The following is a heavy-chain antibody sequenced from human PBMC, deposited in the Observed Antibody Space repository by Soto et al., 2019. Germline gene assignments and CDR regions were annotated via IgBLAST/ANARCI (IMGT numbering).Heavy chain of an antibody. V-gene: IGHV1-18*04. CDR1: GYTFTTYG. CDR3: ARSPLINRRSRWFDL. Sequence: ASVKVSCKASGYTFTTYGISWVLQAPGQGLEWMGLINAYNGNANYAQKLQGRVTMTTDTSTSTAYMELRSLRSDDTAVYYCARSPLINRRSRWFDLWGQGTLVTVSS. CDR2: INAYNGNA. D-gene: IGHD2-8*01. J-gene: IGHJ5*02.